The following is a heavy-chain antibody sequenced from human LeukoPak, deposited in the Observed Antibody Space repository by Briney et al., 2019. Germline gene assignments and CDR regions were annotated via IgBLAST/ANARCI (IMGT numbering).Heavy chain of an antibody. J-gene: IGHJ4*02. V-gene: IGHV4-34*01. Sequence: SETLSLICAVSGVSFNGYYWSWVRQTPGKGLEWNWETNHSGYTNHSPPLKSRVTLSIDTSRKQFSLNLRSVTVADTGIYYCTRMTTGHDYWGQGTLVTVSS. D-gene: IGHD4-17*01. CDR2: TNHSGYT. CDR1: GVSFNGYY. CDR3: TRMTTGHDY.